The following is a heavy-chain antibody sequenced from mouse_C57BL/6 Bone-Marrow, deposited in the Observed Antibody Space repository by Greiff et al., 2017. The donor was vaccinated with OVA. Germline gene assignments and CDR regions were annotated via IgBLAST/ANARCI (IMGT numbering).Heavy chain of an antibody. J-gene: IGHJ3*01. CDR3: ARLGDWDGAY. V-gene: IGHV5-12*01. CDR1: GFTFSDYY. Sequence: EVQGVESGGGLVQPGGSLKLSCAASGFTFSDYYMYWVRQTPEKRLEWVAYISNGGGSTYYPATVKGRFTISRDNAKNALYLQMSRLKYEDTAMYYCARLGDWDGAYWGQGTLVTVSA. D-gene: IGHD4-1*01. CDR2: ISNGGGST.